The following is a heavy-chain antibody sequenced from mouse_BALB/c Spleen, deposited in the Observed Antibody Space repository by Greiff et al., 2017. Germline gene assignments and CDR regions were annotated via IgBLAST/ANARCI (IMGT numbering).Heavy chain of an antibody. V-gene: IGHV5-12-1*01. J-gene: IGHJ4*01. Sequence: EVKLVESGGGLVKPGGSLKLSCAASGFAFSSYDMSWVRQTPEKRLEWAAYISSGGGSTYYPDTVKGRFTISRDNAKNTLYLQMSSLKSEDTAMYYCARHDGLYGSSYAMDYWGQGTSVTVSS. CDR3: ARHDGLYGSSYAMDY. CDR2: ISSGGGST. CDR1: GFAFSSYD. D-gene: IGHD1-1*01.